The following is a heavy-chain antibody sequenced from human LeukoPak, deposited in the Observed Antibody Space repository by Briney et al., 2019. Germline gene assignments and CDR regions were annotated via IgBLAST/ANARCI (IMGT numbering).Heavy chain of an antibody. CDR2: IIPILGIA. Sequence: SVKVSCKASGGTFSSYAISWVRQAPGQGLEWMGRIIPILGIANYAQKFQGRVTITADKSTSTAYMELSSLRSEDTAVYYCARVRLTPDNNGYGREYWGQGTLVTVSS. CDR1: GGTFSSYA. CDR3: ARVRLTPDNNGYGREY. V-gene: IGHV1-69*04. J-gene: IGHJ4*02. D-gene: IGHD3-22*01.